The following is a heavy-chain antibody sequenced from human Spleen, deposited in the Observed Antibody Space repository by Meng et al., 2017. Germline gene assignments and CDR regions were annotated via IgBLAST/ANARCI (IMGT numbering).Heavy chain of an antibody. CDR3: ARGPTTMAHDFDY. Sequence: QSGPGLVKPSHTLSLTCAIFGDSGSSTRAAWNWIRQSPSRGLEWLGRTYYRSKWYNDYAVSVKSRITINPDTSKNNLSLKLSSVTAADSAVYYCARGPTTMAHDFDYWGQGTLVTVSS. J-gene: IGHJ4*02. CDR1: GDSGSSTRAA. V-gene: IGHV6-1*01. CDR2: TYYRSKWYN. D-gene: IGHD4-11*01.